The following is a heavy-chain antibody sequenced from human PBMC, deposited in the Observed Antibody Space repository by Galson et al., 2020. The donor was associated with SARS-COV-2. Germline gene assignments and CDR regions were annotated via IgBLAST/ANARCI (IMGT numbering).Heavy chain of an antibody. CDR3: ARDRGSYYDSSGYYPLYYYYGMDV. J-gene: IGHJ6*02. Sequence: GGSLRLSCAASGFTFSSYWMHWVRQAPGKGLVWVSRINSDGSSTSYADSVKGRFTISRDNAKNTLYLQMNSLRAEDTAVYYCARDRGSYYDSSGYYPLYYYYGMDVWGHGTTVTVSS. D-gene: IGHD3-22*01. CDR1: GFTFSSYW. CDR2: INSDGSST. V-gene: IGHV3-74*01.